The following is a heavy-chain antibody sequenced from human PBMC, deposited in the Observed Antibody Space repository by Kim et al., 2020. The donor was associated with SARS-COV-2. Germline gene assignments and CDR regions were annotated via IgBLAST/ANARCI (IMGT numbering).Heavy chain of an antibody. Sequence: TANYAQTVTARVTITADESTSTAYMELSSLRSEDTAVYYCAGGPLGRFDYWGQGTLVTVSS. V-gene: IGHV1-69*01. CDR2: TA. CDR3: AGGPLGRFDY. J-gene: IGHJ4*02.